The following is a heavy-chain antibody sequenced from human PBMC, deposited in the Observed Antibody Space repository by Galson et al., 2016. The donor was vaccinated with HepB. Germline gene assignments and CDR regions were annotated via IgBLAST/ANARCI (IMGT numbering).Heavy chain of an antibody. CDR2: IDGPTTNT. CDR3: ATWIANHFDY. Sequence: SLRLSCAASGFTFSHYSMSWVRQAPGEPPEWVSTIDGPTTNTHYPDSVKGRFTISRDNSKNKLYLQMSSLRAEDTATYYCATWIANHFDYWGQGTLVTVSS. D-gene: IGHD2-2*03. J-gene: IGHJ4*02. V-gene: IGHV3-23*01. CDR1: GFTFSHYS.